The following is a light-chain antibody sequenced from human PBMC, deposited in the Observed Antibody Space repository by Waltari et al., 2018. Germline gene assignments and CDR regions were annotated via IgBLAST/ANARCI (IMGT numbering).Light chain of an antibody. Sequence: DIQMTQSPSPLSASVGDRVTITCRASQSISSYLNWYQQKPGKAPKLLIYAASSSQSGVPSRFSGSGSGTDFTLTISSLQPEDFATYYCQQSYSTLLTFGGGTKVEIK. CDR3: QQSYSTLLT. CDR1: QSISSY. CDR2: AAS. J-gene: IGKJ4*01. V-gene: IGKV1-39*01.